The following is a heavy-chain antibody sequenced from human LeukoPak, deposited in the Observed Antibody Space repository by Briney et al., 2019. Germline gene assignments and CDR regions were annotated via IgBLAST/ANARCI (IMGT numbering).Heavy chain of an antibody. CDR2: ISPSGGST. CDR3: AVSYDYVWGPPLGYYMDV. Sequence: ASVKVSCKAFGYTFTSNYMHWVRQAPGQGPEGMGVISPSGGSTTYAQKFQGRVTLTRDMSRSTDYLELSSLRSEDTAVYYCAVSYDYVWGPPLGYYMDVWGKGTTVTVSS. D-gene: IGHD3-16*01. V-gene: IGHV1-46*01. CDR1: GYTFTSNY. J-gene: IGHJ6*03.